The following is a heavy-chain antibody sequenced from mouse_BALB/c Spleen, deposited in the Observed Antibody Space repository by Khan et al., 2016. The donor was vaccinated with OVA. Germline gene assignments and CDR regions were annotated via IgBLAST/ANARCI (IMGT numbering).Heavy chain of an antibody. D-gene: IGHD2-3*01. V-gene: IGHV14-1*02. CDR3: ARDGYSPWFAY. Sequence: EVQLQQSGAELVRPGALVNLSCKASGFNIKDYYMHWVKQRPEQGLEWIGWIDPENGNTIYDPKFPGKASITSDPSSNTAYLQPSSLTSEVTAVDYCARDGYSPWFAYWGQGTLVTVSA. J-gene: IGHJ3*01. CDR2: IDPENGNT. CDR1: GFNIKDYY.